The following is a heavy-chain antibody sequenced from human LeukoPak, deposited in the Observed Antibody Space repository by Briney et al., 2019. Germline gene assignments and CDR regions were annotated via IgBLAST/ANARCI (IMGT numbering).Heavy chain of an antibody. CDR1: GGTFSSYA. J-gene: IGHJ6*03. Sequence: SVKVSCKASGGTFSSYAISWVRQAPGQGLEWMGGIIPIFGTANYAQKFQGRVTITTDESTSTAYMELSSLRSEDTAVYYCARGPPVRYYYYYMDVWGKGTTVTVSS. CDR3: ARGPPVRYYYYYMDV. CDR2: IIPIFGTA. V-gene: IGHV1-69*05.